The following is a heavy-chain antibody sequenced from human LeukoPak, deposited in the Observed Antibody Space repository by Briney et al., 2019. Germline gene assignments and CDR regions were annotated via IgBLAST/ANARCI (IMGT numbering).Heavy chain of an antibody. J-gene: IGHJ6*03. D-gene: IGHD2-8*02. Sequence: PGRSLRLSCAASGFTFSNYAMHWVRQAPGKGLEWVAVISYDANDKYYADSVKGRFTISRDNSKNTLYLQMNSLRAEDTAVYYCAKEGTGGGYYMDVWGKGTTVTVSS. CDR3: AKEGTGGGYYMDV. V-gene: IGHV3-30*04. CDR2: ISYDANDK. CDR1: GFTFSNYA.